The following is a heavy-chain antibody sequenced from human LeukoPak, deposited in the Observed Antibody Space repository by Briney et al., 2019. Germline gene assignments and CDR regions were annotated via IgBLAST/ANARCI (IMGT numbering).Heavy chain of an antibody. CDR2: ISGSGGST. Sequence: PGGSLRLSCAASRFTFSNFAMSWVRQAPGKGLEWVSAISGSGGSTYYADSVKGRFTISRDNSKNALFLQMNNLRAEDTAVYYCAKSGPYCSSTSCNYFDYWGQGTLVTVSS. D-gene: IGHD2-2*01. J-gene: IGHJ4*02. CDR3: AKSGPYCSSTSCNYFDY. CDR1: RFTFSNFA. V-gene: IGHV3-23*01.